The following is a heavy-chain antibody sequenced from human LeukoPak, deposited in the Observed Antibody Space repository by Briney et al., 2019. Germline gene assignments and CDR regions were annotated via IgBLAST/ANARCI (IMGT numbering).Heavy chain of an antibody. J-gene: IGHJ4*02. CDR2: ISASGGVT. CDR1: GFTFSNYA. Sequence: GGSLRLSCATSGFTFSNYAMRWVRQAPGNGLEWVSSISASGGVTDYADSVKGRFTISRDNSMNTLFLQMNSLRAESSAVYYCAKRYCSGATCYPRFFDYWGQGTLVTVSS. V-gene: IGHV3-23*01. D-gene: IGHD2-15*01. CDR3: AKRYCSGATCYPRFFDY.